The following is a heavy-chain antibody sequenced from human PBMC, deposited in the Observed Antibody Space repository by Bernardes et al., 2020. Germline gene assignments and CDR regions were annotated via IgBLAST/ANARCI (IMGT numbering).Heavy chain of an antibody. CDR3: ARLDYGDFPGDCDI. J-gene: IGHJ3*02. CDR1: GFSLSTSGVG. V-gene: IGHV2-5*02. Sequence: SGPTLVKPTQTLTLTCTFSGFSLSTSGVGVGWIRQPPGKALEWLALIYWDDDKRYSPSLKRRLTITKDTSKNQVVLTMTNMDPVDTATYYCARLDYGDFPGDCDIWGQGKRVTVST. D-gene: IGHD4-17*01. CDR2: IYWDDDK.